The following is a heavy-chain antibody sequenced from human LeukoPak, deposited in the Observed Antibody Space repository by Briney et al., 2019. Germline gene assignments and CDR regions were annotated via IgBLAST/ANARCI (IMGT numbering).Heavy chain of an antibody. CDR1: GGSIGSGSYY. Sequence: SQTLSLTCTVSGGSIGSGSYYWSWIRQPAGKGLEWIGRIYTSGSTNYNPSLKSRVTISVDTSKNQFSLKLSSVTAADTAVYYCARPYGSSGYYYEGDYWGQGTLVTVSS. CDR2: IYTSGST. CDR3: ARPYGSSGYYYEGDY. J-gene: IGHJ4*02. V-gene: IGHV4-61*02. D-gene: IGHD3-22*01.